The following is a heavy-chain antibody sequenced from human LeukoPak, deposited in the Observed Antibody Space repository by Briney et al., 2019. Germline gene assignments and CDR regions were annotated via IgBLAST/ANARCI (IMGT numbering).Heavy chain of an antibody. CDR2: ISAYNGNT. Sequence: ASVKVSCKASGYTFTSYGISWVRQAPGQGLEWMGWISAYNGNTNCAQKLQGRVTMTTDTSTSTAYMELRSLRSDDTAVYYCARHSTLLGYCSGGSCPLPYWGQGTMVTVSS. J-gene: IGHJ3*01. D-gene: IGHD2-15*01. V-gene: IGHV1-18*01. CDR1: GYTFTSYG. CDR3: ARHSTLLGYCSGGSCPLPY.